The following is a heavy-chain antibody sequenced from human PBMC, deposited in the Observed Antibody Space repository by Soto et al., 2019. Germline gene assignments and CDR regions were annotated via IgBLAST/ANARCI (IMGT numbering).Heavy chain of an antibody. D-gene: IGHD2-21*02. CDR3: ARDLWGYCGTDCYPLDV. Sequence: SETLSLTCTVSGGSTSGYYWSWIRQPPGKGQEWIGYMYNTGSTVYNPSFKSRVTISVDTSKNQFSLKLNSVTAADTAVYYCARDLWGYCGTDCYPLDVWGQGTTVT. CDR1: GGSTSGYY. J-gene: IGHJ6*02. CDR2: MYNTGST. V-gene: IGHV4-59*01.